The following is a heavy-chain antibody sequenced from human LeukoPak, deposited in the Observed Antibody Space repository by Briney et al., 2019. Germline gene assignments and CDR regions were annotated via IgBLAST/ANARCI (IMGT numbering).Heavy chain of an antibody. CDR1: GFTFDDYA. Sequence: GGSLRLSCAASGFTFDDYAMHWVRQAPGKGLEWVSGISWNSGSIGYADSVKGRFTISRDNAKNSLYLQMNSLRAEDTALYYCAKVNCSGGSCYSLDYWGQGTLVTVSS. V-gene: IGHV3-9*01. CDR2: ISWNSGSI. J-gene: IGHJ4*02. D-gene: IGHD2-15*01. CDR3: AKVNCSGGSCYSLDY.